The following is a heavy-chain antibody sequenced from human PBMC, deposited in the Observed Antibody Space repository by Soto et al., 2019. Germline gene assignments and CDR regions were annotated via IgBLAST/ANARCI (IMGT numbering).Heavy chain of an antibody. D-gene: IGHD3-10*01. CDR2: IYYSGST. J-gene: IGHJ6*02. V-gene: IGHV4-59*01. CDR3: ARGILWFGDDENYYYYGMDV. CDR1: GGSISSYY. Sequence: SETLSLTCTVSGGSISSYYWSWIRQPPGKGLEWIGYIYYSGSTNYNPSLKSRVTISVDTSKNPFSLKLSSVTAADTAVYYCARGILWFGDDENYYYYGMDVWGQGTTVTVSS.